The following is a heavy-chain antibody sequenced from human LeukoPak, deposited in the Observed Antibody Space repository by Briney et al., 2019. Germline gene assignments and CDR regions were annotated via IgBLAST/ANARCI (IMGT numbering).Heavy chain of an antibody. CDR3: ARDLSGTWTFDY. CDR1: GFTFTGYG. Sequence: GGSLRLSCATSGFTFTGYGFHWVRQAPGKGLEWVAVISDAGNNKKYTDSVKGRFTISRDNSQNTAYLQMNGLRTEDTAVYYCARDLSGTWTFDYWGQGTLVTVSS. J-gene: IGHJ4*01. CDR2: ISDAGNNK. V-gene: IGHV3-30*19. D-gene: IGHD1-26*01.